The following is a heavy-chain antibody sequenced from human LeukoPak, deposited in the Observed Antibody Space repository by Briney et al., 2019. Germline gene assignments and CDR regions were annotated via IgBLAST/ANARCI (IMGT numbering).Heavy chain of an antibody. CDR2: ISSSSSYI. Sequence: GGSLRLSCAASGFTFSSYSMNWVRQAPGKGLEWVSSISSSSSYIYYADSVKGRFTISRDNAKNSLYLQMNSLRAEDTAVYYCARAEGIIGGNAFDIWGQGTMVTVSS. V-gene: IGHV3-21*01. D-gene: IGHD1-26*01. J-gene: IGHJ3*02. CDR1: GFTFSSYS. CDR3: ARAEGIIGGNAFDI.